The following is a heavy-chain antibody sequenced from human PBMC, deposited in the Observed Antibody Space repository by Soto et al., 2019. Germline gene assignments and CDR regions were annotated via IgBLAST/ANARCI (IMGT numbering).Heavy chain of an antibody. CDR1: GYTFTSYD. D-gene: IGHD3-3*01. Sequence: ASVKVSCKASGYTFTSYDINWVRQATGQGLEWMGWMNPNSGNTGYAQKFQDRVTMTRNTSISTAYMELSSLRSEDTAVYYCARGPLSYYDFWSGYYRIDYWGQGTLVTVSS. V-gene: IGHV1-8*01. J-gene: IGHJ4*02. CDR2: MNPNSGNT. CDR3: ARGPLSYYDFWSGYYRIDY.